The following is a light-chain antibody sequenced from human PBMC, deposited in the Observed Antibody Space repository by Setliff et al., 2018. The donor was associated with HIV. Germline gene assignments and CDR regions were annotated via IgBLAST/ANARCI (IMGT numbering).Light chain of an antibody. CDR1: SSDVGGYSY. CDR2: EVT. CDR3: SSYTSSGTYVV. Sequence: QSALTQPASVSGSPGQSITISCTGTSSDVGGYSYVSWYQQHPGKAPKLIIYEVTNRPSGVSNRFSGSKSGNTASLTISGLQAEDEADYYCSSYTSSGTYVVFGGGTKVTVL. J-gene: IGLJ2*01. V-gene: IGLV2-14*01.